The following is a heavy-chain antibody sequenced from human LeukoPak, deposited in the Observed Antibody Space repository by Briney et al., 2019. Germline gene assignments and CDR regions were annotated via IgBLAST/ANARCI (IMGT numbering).Heavy chain of an antibody. D-gene: IGHD3-10*01. J-gene: IGHJ4*02. V-gene: IGHV3-30*03. CDR3: ARDLSPVVRASPMGY. Sequence: GRPLRLSCAASGFTFTSYGMHWVRQAPGKGLEWVALITYDGYYKYYSDSVKGRFTISSDTSKNTLYLQMNSLRAEDTAVYYCARDLSPVVRASPMGYWGQGTLVTVSS. CDR2: ITYDGYYK. CDR1: GFTFTSYG.